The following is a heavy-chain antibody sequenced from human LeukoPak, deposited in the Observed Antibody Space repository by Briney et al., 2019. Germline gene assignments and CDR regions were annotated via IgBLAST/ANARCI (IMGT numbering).Heavy chain of an antibody. CDR3: AKVPPSYSSSWYKAALDY. D-gene: IGHD6-13*01. Sequence: GGSLRLSCAASGFTFSNAWMSWVRQAPGKGLEWVSGISGSGDSTYYADSVKGRFTISRDNSKNTLYLQMNRLRAEDTAVYYCAKVPPSYSSSWYKAALDYWGQGTLVTVSS. J-gene: IGHJ4*02. V-gene: IGHV3-23*01. CDR1: GFTFSNAW. CDR2: ISGSGDST.